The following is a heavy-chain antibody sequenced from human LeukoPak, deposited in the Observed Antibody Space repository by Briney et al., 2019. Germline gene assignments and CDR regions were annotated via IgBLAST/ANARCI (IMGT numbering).Heavy chain of an antibody. CDR3: ARRGYYDYVWGSYRLPNWFDP. J-gene: IGHJ5*02. V-gene: IGHV3-66*04. Sequence: GGSLRLSCEASGLTVSNNYMSWVRQAPGKGLEWVSVIYSDGSTNYADSVKGRFTISRDNSKNTLYLQMNSLRAEDTAVYYCARRGYYDYVWGSYRLPNWFDPWGQGTLVTVSS. D-gene: IGHD3-16*02. CDR2: IYSDGST. CDR1: GLTVSNNY.